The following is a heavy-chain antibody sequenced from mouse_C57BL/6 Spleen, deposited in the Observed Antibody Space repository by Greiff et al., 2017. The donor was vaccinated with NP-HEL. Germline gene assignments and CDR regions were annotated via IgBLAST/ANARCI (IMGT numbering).Heavy chain of an antibody. CDR1: GFNIKDYY. D-gene: IGHD2-3*01. Sequence: EVQLQQSGAELVRPGASVKLSCTASGFNIKDYYMHWVKQRPEQGLEWIGRIDPEDGDTEYAPKFQGKATMTADTSSNTAYLQLSSLTSEDTAVDYCTTGWLPAWFAYWGQGTLVTVSA. J-gene: IGHJ3*01. CDR2: IDPEDGDT. V-gene: IGHV14-1*01. CDR3: TTGWLPAWFAY.